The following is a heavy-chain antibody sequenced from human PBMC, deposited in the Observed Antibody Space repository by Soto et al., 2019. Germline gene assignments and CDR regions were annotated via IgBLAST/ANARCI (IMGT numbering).Heavy chain of an antibody. Sequence: PGGSLRLSCAASGFTFSSYAMSWVRQAPGKGLEWVSSIGGSGGNTYYADSVKGRFTISRDNSKNTLFLQMNRLRAEDTAEYYCARVVRHFDATLGMEDWGNEATVTIAS. CDR2: IGGSGGNT. CDR3: ARVVRHFDATLGMED. D-gene: IGHD3-9*01. J-gene: IGHJ6*04. V-gene: IGHV3-23*01. CDR1: GFTFSSYA.